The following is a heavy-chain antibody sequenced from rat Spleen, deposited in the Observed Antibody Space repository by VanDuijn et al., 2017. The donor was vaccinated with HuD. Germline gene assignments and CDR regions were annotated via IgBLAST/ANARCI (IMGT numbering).Heavy chain of an antibody. Sequence: EVQLVGSDGSLVQPGRALKLSCAVSGFTFRDSYMAWVRQAPEKGLEWVATISSDGRRNYYRDSVKGRFTISRDIAKNTLYLQIDSLRSEDTANYYSSRHGYNAYYTPWCQGVPATVSS. J-gene: IGHJ2*01. CDR3: SRHGYNAYYTP. D-gene: IGHD1-1*01. CDR2: ISSDGRRN. CDR1: GFTFRDSY. V-gene: IGHV5-7*01.